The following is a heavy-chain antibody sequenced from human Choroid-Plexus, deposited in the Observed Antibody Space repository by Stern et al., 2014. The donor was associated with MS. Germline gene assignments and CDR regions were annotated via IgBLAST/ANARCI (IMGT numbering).Heavy chain of an antibody. CDR3: AKDRQYLTYFFDH. CDR2: VSYDGSNK. Sequence: VQLVESGGGVVQPGRPLRLSCVASGFTLGSWAMHGVRQAPGKGLEWGAGVSYDGSNKYYADSVKGRFTISRDNSQNTLYMQMSSLRPEDTAVYYCAKDRQYLTYFFDHWGQGSLVTVSS. D-gene: IGHD2/OR15-2a*01. V-gene: IGHV3-30*18. J-gene: IGHJ5*02. CDR1: GFTLGSWA.